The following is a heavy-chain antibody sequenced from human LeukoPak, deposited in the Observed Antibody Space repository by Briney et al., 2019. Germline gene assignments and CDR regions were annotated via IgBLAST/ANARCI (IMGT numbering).Heavy chain of an antibody. D-gene: IGHD6-19*01. CDR3: AKSLDLAVAGIDY. Sequence: GGSLRLSCAASGFTFSIHAMSWVRQALGKGRKWVSVINDSGDSTYHAGSVKGRFTISRDNSKNTVYLQMNSLRAEDTAVYYCAKSLDLAVAGIDYWGQGTLVTVSS. J-gene: IGHJ4*02. CDR2: INDSGDST. CDR1: GFTFSIHA. V-gene: IGHV3-23*01.